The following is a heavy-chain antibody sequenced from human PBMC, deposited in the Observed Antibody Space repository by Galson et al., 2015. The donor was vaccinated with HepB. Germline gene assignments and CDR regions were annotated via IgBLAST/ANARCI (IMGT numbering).Heavy chain of an antibody. CDR2: IYYGGST. J-gene: IGHJ2*01. D-gene: IGHD3-22*01. CDR1: GGSISSYY. CDR3: ATKYPYYDSSGSPGGELWYFDL. V-gene: IGHV4-59*01. Sequence: ETLSLTCTVSGGSISSYYWSWIRQPPGKGLEWIGYIYYGGSTNYNPSLKSRVTISVDTSKNQFSLKLSSVTAADTAVYYCATKYPYYDSSGSPGGELWYFDLWGRGTLVTVSS.